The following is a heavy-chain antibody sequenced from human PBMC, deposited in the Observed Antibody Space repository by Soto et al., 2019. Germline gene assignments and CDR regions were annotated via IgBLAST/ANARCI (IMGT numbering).Heavy chain of an antibody. V-gene: IGHV1-46*01. CDR1: GYTFTSYY. Sequence: ASVKVSCKASGYTFTSYYMHWVRQAPGQGLEWMGIINPSGGSTSYAQKFQGRVTMTRDTSTSTVYMELSSLRSEDTAVYYCARDRGRIQRVSPGSWFDPWGQGTLVTVSS. J-gene: IGHJ5*02. CDR3: ARDRGRIQRVSPGSWFDP. CDR2: INPSGGST. D-gene: IGHD5-18*01.